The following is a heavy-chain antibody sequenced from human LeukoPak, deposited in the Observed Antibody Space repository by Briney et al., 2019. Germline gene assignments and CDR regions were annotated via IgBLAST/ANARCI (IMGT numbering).Heavy chain of an antibody. J-gene: IGHJ5*02. D-gene: IGHD4-17*01. Sequence: SETLSLTCTVSVGSISSGSYYWSWIRQPAGKGLEWIGRIYTSGSTNYNPSLKSRVTISVDTSKNQFSLKLSSVTAADRAVYYCARSPSTVTTVLSSEYRSTSHAWFSWFDPWGQGTLVTVSS. CDR2: IYTSGST. CDR1: VGSISSGSYY. CDR3: ARSPSTVTTVLSSEYRSTSHAWFSWFDP. V-gene: IGHV4-61*02.